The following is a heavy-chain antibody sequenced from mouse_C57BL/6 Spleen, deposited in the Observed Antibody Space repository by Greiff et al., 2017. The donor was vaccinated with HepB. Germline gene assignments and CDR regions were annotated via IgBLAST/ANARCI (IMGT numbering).Heavy chain of an antibody. CDR2: IHPNSGST. CDR1: GYTFTSYW. Sequence: QVQLQQPGAELVKPGASVKLSCKASGYTFTSYWMHWVKQRPGQGLEWIGMIHPNSGSTNYNEKFKSKATLTVDKSSSTAYMQLSSLTSEDSAVYYCARGGELYWYFDVWGTGTTVTVSS. J-gene: IGHJ1*03. V-gene: IGHV1-64*01. CDR3: ARGGELYWYFDV.